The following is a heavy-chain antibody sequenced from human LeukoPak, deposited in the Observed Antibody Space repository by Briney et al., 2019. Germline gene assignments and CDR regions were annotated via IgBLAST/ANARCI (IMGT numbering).Heavy chain of an antibody. CDR1: GYTFSDYG. J-gene: IGHJ4*02. Sequence: ASVKVSCKASGYTFSDYGINWVQQAPGQGLEWMGWITVYNDDTNYGQKFQGRVTMTTDTSTSTAYMELRRLRSDDTAVYYCTRDYSGDYWGQGTLVTVSS. V-gene: IGHV1-18*01. CDR2: ITVYNDDT. D-gene: IGHD3-10*01. CDR3: TRDYSGDY.